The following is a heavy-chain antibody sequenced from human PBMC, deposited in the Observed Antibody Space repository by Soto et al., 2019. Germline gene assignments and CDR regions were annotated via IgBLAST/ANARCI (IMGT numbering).Heavy chain of an antibody. Sequence: QVQVRESGPGLVKPSQTLSLKCSVSGGSIGSRDYYWSWIRQHPEKGLEWIGSIYYNGNTDYNPSLRGRPTMSLDTSMNEFSLKLTSVTAADTAVYYCARDKGGAALKGSGMDVWGQGTTVTVS. J-gene: IGHJ6*02. CDR2: IYYNGNT. V-gene: IGHV4-31*02. CDR1: GGSIGSRDYY. CDR3: ARDKGGAALKGSGMDV. D-gene: IGHD3-10*01.